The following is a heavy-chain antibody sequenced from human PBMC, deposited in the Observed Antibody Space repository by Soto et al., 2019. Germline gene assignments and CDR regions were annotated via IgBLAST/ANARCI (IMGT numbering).Heavy chain of an antibody. V-gene: IGHV3-23*01. Sequence: EVQLLESGGGLVQPGGSLRLSCAASGFTFDTYAMSWVRQAPGKGLEWVSAISGSGAKTYYADSVKGRFTISRDNSKNTLYLHMNSLSAEDTAVYHCAKLECSGGSCYSGRLVDYFYYYMDVWGKGTTVTVSS. CDR2: ISGSGAKT. CDR3: AKLECSGGSCYSGRLVDYFYYYMDV. D-gene: IGHD2-15*01. J-gene: IGHJ6*03. CDR1: GFTFDTYA.